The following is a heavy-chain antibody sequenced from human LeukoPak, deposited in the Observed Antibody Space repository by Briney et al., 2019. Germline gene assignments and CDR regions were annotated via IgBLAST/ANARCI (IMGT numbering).Heavy chain of an antibody. V-gene: IGHV4-31*03. CDR2: IYYSGST. CDR1: GGSISSGGYY. D-gene: IGHD2-15*01. J-gene: IGHJ6*02. Sequence: SETLSLTCTVSGGSISSGGYYWSWIRQHPGKGLEWIGYIYYSGSTYYNPSLKSRVTISVDTSKNQFSLKLSSVTAADTAVYYCAREVVAATGYYGMDVWGQGTTVTVSS. CDR3: AREVVAATGYYGMDV.